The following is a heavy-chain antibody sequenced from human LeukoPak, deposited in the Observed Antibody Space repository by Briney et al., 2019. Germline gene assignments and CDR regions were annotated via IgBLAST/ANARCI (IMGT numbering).Heavy chain of an antibody. Sequence: PGGSLRLSGAASGFTFSSYAMHGVRQAPGKGLEGVAVISYDGSNKYYADSVKGRFTISRDNSKNTMYLQMNSLRAEDTAVYYCARENYDSSGYYYLYWYFDLWGRGTLVTVSS. V-gene: IGHV3-30-3*01. CDR3: ARENYDSSGYYYLYWYFDL. CDR1: GFTFSSYA. D-gene: IGHD3-22*01. CDR2: ISYDGSNK. J-gene: IGHJ2*01.